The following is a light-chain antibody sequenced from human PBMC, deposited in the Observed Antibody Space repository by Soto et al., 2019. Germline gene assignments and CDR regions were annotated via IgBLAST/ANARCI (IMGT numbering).Light chain of an antibody. CDR3: AAWDDRLNGYV. CDR1: SSNIGSNT. CDR2: NNN. Sequence: QSVLTQPPSASGTPGQRATISCSGSSSNIGSNTVNWYQQLPGTAPKLLIYNNNHRPSGVPDRFSGSKSGTSASLAISGLQSEDEADYYCAAWDDRLNGYVFGTGTKGTVL. V-gene: IGLV1-44*01. J-gene: IGLJ1*01.